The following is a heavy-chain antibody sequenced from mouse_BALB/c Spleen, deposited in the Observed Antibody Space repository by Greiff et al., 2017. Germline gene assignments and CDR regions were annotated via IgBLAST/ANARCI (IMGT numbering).Heavy chain of an antibody. Sequence: DVHLVESGGGLVKPGGSLKLSCAASGFTFSSYAMSWVRQTPEKRLEWVASISSGGSTYYPDSVKGRFTISRDNARNILYLQMSSLRSEDTAMYYCARGDGYYKAWFAYWGQGTLVTVSA. CDR2: ISSGGST. CDR1: GFTFSSYA. V-gene: IGHV5-6-5*01. CDR3: ARGDGYYKAWFAY. J-gene: IGHJ3*01. D-gene: IGHD2-3*01.